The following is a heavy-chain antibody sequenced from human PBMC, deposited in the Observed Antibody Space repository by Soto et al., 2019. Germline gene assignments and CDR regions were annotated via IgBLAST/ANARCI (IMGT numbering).Heavy chain of an antibody. V-gene: IGHV3-21*01. CDR1: GFTFSSYS. Sequence: ESGGGLVKPGGSLRLSCAASGFTFSSYSMNWVRQAPGKGLEWVSSISSSSSYIYYADSVKGRFTISRDNAKNSLYLQMNSLRAEDTAVYYCARDGGVCSGGSCYVDYWGQGTLVTVSS. J-gene: IGHJ4*02. CDR3: ARDGGVCSGGSCYVDY. D-gene: IGHD2-15*01. CDR2: ISSSSSYI.